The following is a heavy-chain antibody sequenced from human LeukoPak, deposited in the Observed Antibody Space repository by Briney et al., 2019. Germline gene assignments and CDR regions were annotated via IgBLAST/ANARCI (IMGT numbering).Heavy chain of an antibody. D-gene: IGHD2-21*02. J-gene: IGHJ4*02. V-gene: IGHV1-2*02. CDR3: ARELSVVVTAASLDY. CDR2: INPDSGGT. CDR1: GYTFTGYY. Sequence: GASVKVSCKASGYTFTGYYMHWVRQAPGQGLEWMGWINPDSGGTNYAQKFQGRVSLTRDTSISTAYMELTSLTSDDTAVYYCARELSVVVTAASLDYWGQGTLVTVSS.